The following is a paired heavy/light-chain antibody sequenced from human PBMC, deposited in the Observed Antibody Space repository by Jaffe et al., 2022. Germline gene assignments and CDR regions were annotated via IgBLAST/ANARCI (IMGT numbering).Light chain of an antibody. Sequence: DIQMTQSPSSLSASVGDRVTITCRASQGIRNDLGWYQQKPGKAPKRLIYAASSLQSGVPSRFSGSGSGTEFTLTISSLQPEDFATYYCLQHNSYPRTFGQGTKLEIK. CDR1: QGIRND. V-gene: IGKV1-17*01. J-gene: IGKJ2*02. CDR3: LQHNSYPRT. CDR2: AAS.
Heavy chain of an antibody. Sequence: EVQLVESGGGLVQPGGSLRLSCAASGFTFSNFEMNWVRQAPGKGLEWVAYISSSGITIYYADSVKGRFTISRDNAKTSLYLQMNSLRAEDTAVYYCARELYGDKNWFDPWGQGTLVTVSS. CDR1: GFTFSNFE. CDR2: ISSSGITI. CDR3: ARELYGDKNWFDP. J-gene: IGHJ5*02. V-gene: IGHV3-48*03. D-gene: IGHD4-17*01.